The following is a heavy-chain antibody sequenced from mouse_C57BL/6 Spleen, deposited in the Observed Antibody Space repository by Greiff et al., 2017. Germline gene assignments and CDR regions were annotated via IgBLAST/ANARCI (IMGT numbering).Heavy chain of an antibody. CDR1: GYAFSSSW. J-gene: IGHJ4*01. V-gene: IGHV1-82*01. D-gene: IGHD2-1*01. Sequence: VQLQQSGPELVKPGASVKISCKASGYAFSSSWMNWVKQRPGKGLEWIGRIYPGDGDTNYNGTFKGKATLTADKSSSTAYMQLSSLTSEDSAVYFCARDGNYVGAMDYWGQGTSVTVSS. CDR2: IYPGDGDT. CDR3: ARDGNYVGAMDY.